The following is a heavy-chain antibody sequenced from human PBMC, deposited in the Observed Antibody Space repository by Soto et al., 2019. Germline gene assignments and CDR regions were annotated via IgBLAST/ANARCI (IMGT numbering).Heavy chain of an antibody. Sequence: EVQLVESGGGLVQPGGSLKLSCAASGFTFSGSAMHWVRQASGKGLEWVGRIRSKANSYATAYAASVKGRFTISRDDSKNTAYLQMNSLKTEDTAVYYCTPPFGELSYWGQGTLVTVSS. CDR1: GFTFSGSA. V-gene: IGHV3-73*01. D-gene: IGHD3-10*01. CDR2: IRSKANSYAT. CDR3: TPPFGELSY. J-gene: IGHJ4*02.